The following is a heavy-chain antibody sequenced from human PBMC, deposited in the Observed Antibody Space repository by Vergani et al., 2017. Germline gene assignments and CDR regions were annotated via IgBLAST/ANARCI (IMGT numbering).Heavy chain of an antibody. CDR2: ISTRSSYT. J-gene: IGHJ3*02. V-gene: IGHV3-21*01. Sequence: EVQLVESGGGLVKPGGSLTLSCGASGFMFNNYNLNWVRQVPGKGLEWVSNISTRSSYTHYADSVRGRFTISRDDAQNSLYLQMNSLRAEDAAVYYCATSGTIHIVVAASDNEAFDMWGQGTVVTVSS. CDR3: ATSGTIHIVVAASDNEAFDM. CDR1: GFMFNNYN. D-gene: IGHD2-15*01.